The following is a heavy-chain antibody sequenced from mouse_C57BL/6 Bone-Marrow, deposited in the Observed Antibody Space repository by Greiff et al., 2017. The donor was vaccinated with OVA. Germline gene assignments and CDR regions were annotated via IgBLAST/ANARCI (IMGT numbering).Heavy chain of an antibody. D-gene: IGHD1-1*01. CDR2: INPSNGGT. CDR3: ARGAYYGSSLFAY. J-gene: IGHJ3*01. CDR1: GYTFTSYW. V-gene: IGHV1-53*01. Sequence: QVQLQQPGTDLVKPGASVKLSCKASGYTFTSYWMPWVKQRPGQGLEWFGNINPSNGGTNYNDKVKSKGTLTVYKASSTAYMHLRSLTSEDSAVYYCARGAYYGSSLFAYWGQGTRVTVSA.